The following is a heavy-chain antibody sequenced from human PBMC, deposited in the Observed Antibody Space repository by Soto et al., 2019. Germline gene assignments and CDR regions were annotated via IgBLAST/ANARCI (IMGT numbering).Heavy chain of an antibody. Sequence: ASVKVSCKASGYTFTSTWMHWVRQAPGQGLEWMGIINPYGGAATYAEKFQGRVTMTRDTSTATDYMELSSLRSEDTAMYYCARELITFGGGAFDIWGQGTMVTVSS. CDR2: INPYGGAA. CDR3: ARELITFGGGAFDI. CDR1: GYTFTSTW. J-gene: IGHJ3*02. D-gene: IGHD3-16*01. V-gene: IGHV1-46*01.